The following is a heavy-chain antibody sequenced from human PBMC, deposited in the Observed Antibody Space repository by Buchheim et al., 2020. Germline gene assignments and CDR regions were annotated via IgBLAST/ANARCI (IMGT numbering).Heavy chain of an antibody. Sequence: EVQLVESGGGLVEPGGSLRLSCAASGSTFSNYEMHWVRQVIGKGLEWVSTIGVGGDTYYPGSVKGRFTISRENAKNSLYLQMNSLRAGDTAVYYCSRGAGELELRTMDVWGQGTT. CDR2: IGVGGDT. CDR3: SRGAGELELRTMDV. J-gene: IGHJ6*02. V-gene: IGHV3-13*04. D-gene: IGHD1-7*01. CDR1: GSTFSNYE.